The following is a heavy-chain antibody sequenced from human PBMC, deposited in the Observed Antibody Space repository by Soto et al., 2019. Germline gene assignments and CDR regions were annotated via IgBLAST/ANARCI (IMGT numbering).Heavy chain of an antibody. J-gene: IGHJ6*03. D-gene: IGHD1-26*01. Sequence: GSLRLSCVASGFTFSIYWMHWVRQAPGKGLVWVSRIISDGSSTSYADSVKGRFTISRDNAKNTLYLQMNSLRAEDTAVYYCATGLSTRGFYMDAWGKGTTVTVPS. CDR1: GFTFSIYW. CDR2: IISDGSST. V-gene: IGHV3-74*01. CDR3: ATGLSTRGFYMDA.